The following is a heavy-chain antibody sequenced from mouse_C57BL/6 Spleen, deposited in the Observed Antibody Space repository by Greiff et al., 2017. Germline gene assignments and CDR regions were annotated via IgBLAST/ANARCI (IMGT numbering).Heavy chain of an antibody. V-gene: IGHV1-59*01. D-gene: IGHD2-1*01. CDR2: IDPSDSYT. CDR1: GYTFTSYW. J-gene: IGHJ1*03. CDR3: AREGDLPRGFDV. Sequence: QVQLQQPGAELVRPGTSVKLSCKASGYTFTSYWMHWVKQRPGQGLAWIGVIDPSDSYTNYNQKFKGKATLTVDTSSSTAYMQLSSLTSEDSAVYYCAREGDLPRGFDVWGTGTTVTVSS.